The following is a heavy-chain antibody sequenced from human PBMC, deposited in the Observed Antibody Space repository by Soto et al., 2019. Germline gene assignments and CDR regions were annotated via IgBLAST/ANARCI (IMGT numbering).Heavy chain of an antibody. J-gene: IGHJ4*02. CDR3: ARFSMPSGSIPVH. CDR1: GYSFTSYW. V-gene: IGHV5-51*01. CDR2: IYLGDSDT. Sequence: GESLKISCKGSGYSFTSYWIGWVRQMPGKGLEWMGIIYLGDSDTRYSPPFQGQVTISADKSISTAYLQWSSLKASDTAMYYCARFSMPSGSIPVHWGQGTLVTVSS. D-gene: IGHD2-2*01.